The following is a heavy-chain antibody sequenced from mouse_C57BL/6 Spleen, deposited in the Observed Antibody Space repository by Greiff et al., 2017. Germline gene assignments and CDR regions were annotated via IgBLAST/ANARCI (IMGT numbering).Heavy chain of an antibody. Sequence: EVQVVESGGGLVKPGGSLKLSCAASGFTFSDYGMHWVRQAPEKGLEWVAYISSGSSTIYYADTVKGRFTISRDNAKNTLFLQMTSLRSEDTAMYYCASPLTGTGFAYWGQGTLVTVSA. V-gene: IGHV5-17*01. CDR3: ASPLTGTGFAY. J-gene: IGHJ3*01. CDR1: GFTFSDYG. CDR2: ISSGSSTI. D-gene: IGHD4-1*01.